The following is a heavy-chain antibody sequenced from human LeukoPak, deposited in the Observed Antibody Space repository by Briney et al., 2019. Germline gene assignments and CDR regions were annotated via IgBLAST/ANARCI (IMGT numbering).Heavy chain of an antibody. CDR3: AKDSGYDFNVFDY. D-gene: IGHD5-12*01. CDR2: ISYDGSNK. Sequence: GGSLRLSCAASGFTFSSYGMHWVRQAPGKGLEWVAVISYDGSNKYYAGSVKGRFTISRDNSKNTLYLQMNSLRAEDTAVYYCAKDSGYDFNVFDYWGQGTLVTVSS. CDR1: GFTFSSYG. V-gene: IGHV3-30*18. J-gene: IGHJ4*02.